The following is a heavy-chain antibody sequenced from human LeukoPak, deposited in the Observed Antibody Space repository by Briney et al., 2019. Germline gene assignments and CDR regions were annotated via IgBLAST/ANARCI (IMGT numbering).Heavy chain of an antibody. CDR3: ARDRSYYDFWSGYYSWFDP. J-gene: IGHJ5*02. CDR1: GGSISSSSYY. D-gene: IGHD3-3*01. Sequence: PSETLSLTCTVSGGSISSSSYYWGWIRQPPGKGLEWIGSIYYSGSTYYNPPLKSRVTISVDTSKNQFSLKLSSVTAADTAVYYCARDRSYYDFWSGYYSWFDPWGQGTLVTVSS. CDR2: IYYSGST. V-gene: IGHV4-39*07.